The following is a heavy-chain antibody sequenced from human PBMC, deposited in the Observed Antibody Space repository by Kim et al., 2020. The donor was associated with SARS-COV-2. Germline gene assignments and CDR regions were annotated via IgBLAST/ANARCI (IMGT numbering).Heavy chain of an antibody. J-gene: IGHJ4*02. Sequence: ADSGKGPFTISRNNAKHSLYLIMNGLRAEDTAVYYCARERGRAFDYWGQGTLVTVSS. CDR3: ARERGRAFDY. D-gene: IGHD2-15*01. V-gene: IGHV3-11*01.